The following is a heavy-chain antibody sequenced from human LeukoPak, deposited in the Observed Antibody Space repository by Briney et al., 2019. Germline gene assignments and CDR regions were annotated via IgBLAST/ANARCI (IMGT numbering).Heavy chain of an antibody. CDR3: ARDLGQWLDGNFDY. J-gene: IGHJ4*02. Sequence: GGSLRLSCAASGFTFSSYSMNWVRQAPGKGLEWVSSISSSSSYIYYADSVKGRFTISRDNAKNSLYLQMNSLRAEDTAVYYCARDLGQWLDGNFDYWGQGTLVTVSS. D-gene: IGHD6-19*01. V-gene: IGHV3-21*01. CDR1: GFTFSSYS. CDR2: ISSSSSYI.